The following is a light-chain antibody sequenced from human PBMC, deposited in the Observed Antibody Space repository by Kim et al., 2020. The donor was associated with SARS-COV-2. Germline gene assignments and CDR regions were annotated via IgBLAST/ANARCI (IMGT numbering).Light chain of an antibody. CDR3: QQYNDWYT. J-gene: IGKJ2*01. Sequence: ETVMTQSPGTLSVSPGESATLSCRASQSVGNNLAWYQQRPDQAPRLLIYDASTRATGIPARFTGGGSGAEFTLTISSLQSDDFAVYFCQQYNDWYTFGQGTKLEI. CDR2: DAS. CDR1: QSVGNN. V-gene: IGKV3-15*01.